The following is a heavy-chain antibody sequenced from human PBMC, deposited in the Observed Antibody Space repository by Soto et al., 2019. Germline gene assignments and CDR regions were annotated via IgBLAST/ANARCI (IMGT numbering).Heavy chain of an antibody. J-gene: IGHJ4*02. CDR3: AKVAPRYDILPGYSAPSDF. D-gene: IGHD3-9*01. V-gene: IGHV1-69*13. Sequence: ASVKVSCKASGGTFSSYAISWVRQAPGQGLEWMGGIIPIFGTANYAQKFQGRVTITADESTSTAYMELSSLRSEDTAVYYCAKVAPRYDILPGYSAPSDFWCPGLLVTLFS. CDR1: GGTFSSYA. CDR2: IIPIFGTA.